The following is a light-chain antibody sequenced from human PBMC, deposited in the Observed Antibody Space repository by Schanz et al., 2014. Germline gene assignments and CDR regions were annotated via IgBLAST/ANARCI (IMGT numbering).Light chain of an antibody. CDR3: SSYAGSNFVV. Sequence: QSALTQPASVSGSPGQSITISCTGTSSDVGSYIFVSWYQRHPGKAPKVMIYEGSKRPSGVPDRFSGSKSGNTASLTVSGLQAEDEADYYCSSYAGSNFVVFGGGTKLTVL. J-gene: IGLJ2*01. CDR2: EGS. CDR1: SSDVGSYIF. V-gene: IGLV2-14*02.